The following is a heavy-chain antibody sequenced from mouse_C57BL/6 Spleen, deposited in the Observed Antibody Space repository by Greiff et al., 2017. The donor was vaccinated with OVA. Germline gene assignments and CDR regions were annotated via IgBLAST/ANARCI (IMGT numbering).Heavy chain of an antibody. CDR3: ARRRGYPYAMDY. CDR2: INPNYGTT. D-gene: IGHD2-2*01. V-gene: IGHV1-39*01. Sequence: VHVKQSGPELVKPGASVKISCKASGYSFTDYNMNWVKQSNGKSLEWIGVINPNYGTTSYNQKFKGKATLTVDQSSSTAYMQLNSLTSEDSAVYYCARRRGYPYAMDYWGQGTSVTVSS. CDR1: GYSFTDYN. J-gene: IGHJ4*01.